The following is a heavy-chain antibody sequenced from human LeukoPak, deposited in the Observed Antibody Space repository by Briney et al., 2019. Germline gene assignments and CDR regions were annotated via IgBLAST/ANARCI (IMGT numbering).Heavy chain of an antibody. Sequence: SETLSLTCTVSGGSISSGSYYWRWIRQPAGKGLEWIGRIYTSGSTNYNPSLKSRVTISVDTSKNQLSLKLSSVTAADTAVYYCAGGQQWLAFDYWGQGTLVTVSS. CDR1: GGSISSGSYY. CDR3: AGGQQWLAFDY. J-gene: IGHJ4*02. CDR2: IYTSGST. D-gene: IGHD6-19*01. V-gene: IGHV4-61*02.